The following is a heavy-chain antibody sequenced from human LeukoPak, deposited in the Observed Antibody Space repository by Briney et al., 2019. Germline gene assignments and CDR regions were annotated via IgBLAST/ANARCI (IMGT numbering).Heavy chain of an antibody. CDR3: ARVFSGSGWYGGPFEY. Sequence: SETLSLTCAVSGYSISSGYYWGWIRQPPGKGLEWIGSIYHSGSTYYNPSLKSRVTISVDTSKNQFSLKLSSVTAADTGVYYCARVFSGSGWYGGPFEYWGQGTLVTVSS. CDR2: IYHSGST. CDR1: GYSISSGYY. J-gene: IGHJ4*02. V-gene: IGHV4-38-2*01. D-gene: IGHD6-19*01.